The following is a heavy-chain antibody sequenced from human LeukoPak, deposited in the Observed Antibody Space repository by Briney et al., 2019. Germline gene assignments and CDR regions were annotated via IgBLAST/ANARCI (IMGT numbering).Heavy chain of an antibody. CDR2: INPNSGGT. Sequence: ASVKVSCKASGYTFTGYYMHWVRQAPGQGLEWMGWINPNSGGTNYAQKFQGRATMTRDTSISTAYVELSRLRSDDTAVYYCARGYCSGGSCYYYFDYWGQGTLVTVSS. D-gene: IGHD2-15*01. V-gene: IGHV1-2*02. CDR1: GYTFTGYY. CDR3: ARGYCSGGSCYYYFDY. J-gene: IGHJ4*02.